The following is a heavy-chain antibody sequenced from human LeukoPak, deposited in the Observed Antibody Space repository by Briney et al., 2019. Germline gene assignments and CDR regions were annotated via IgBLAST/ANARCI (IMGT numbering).Heavy chain of an antibody. J-gene: IGHJ5*02. D-gene: IGHD6-13*01. CDR1: GFTFSSYS. V-gene: IGHV3-21*01. CDR2: ISSSSSYI. CDR3: ARVEDIAAAGSPFDP. Sequence: GGSLRLSCAASGFTFSSYSMNWVRQAPGKGLEWVSSISSSSSYIYYADSVKGRFTISRDNAKNSLYLQMNSLRAEDTAVYYCARVEDIAAAGSPFDPWGQGTLVTVSS.